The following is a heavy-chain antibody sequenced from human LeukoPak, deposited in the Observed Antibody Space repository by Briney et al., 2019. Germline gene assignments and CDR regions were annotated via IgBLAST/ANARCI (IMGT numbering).Heavy chain of an antibody. Sequence: GGSLRLSCAASGFTFSSYAMSWVRQAPGKGLEWVSAISGSGSTIYYADSVKGRFTISRDNAKNSLYLQMNSLRAEDTAVYYCASSGPKLGYCNGGSSYPDYWGQGTLVTVSS. CDR2: ISGSGSTI. CDR1: GFTFSSYA. CDR3: ASSGPKLGYCNGGSSYPDY. V-gene: IGHV3-48*04. J-gene: IGHJ4*02. D-gene: IGHD2-15*01.